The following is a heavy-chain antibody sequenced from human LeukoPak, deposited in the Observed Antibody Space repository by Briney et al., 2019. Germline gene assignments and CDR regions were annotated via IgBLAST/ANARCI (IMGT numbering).Heavy chain of an antibody. Sequence: GGSLRLSCTASGFTFSSYWMHWVRQAPGKGLVWVSRINSDGGSTGYADSVKGRFTISRDNAKNTLYLQMNGLRAEDTAVYYCARRIQGMAPYYFDYWGQGTLVTVSS. J-gene: IGHJ4*02. V-gene: IGHV3-74*01. D-gene: IGHD5-24*01. CDR3: ARRIQGMAPYYFDY. CDR1: GFTFSSYW. CDR2: INSDGGST.